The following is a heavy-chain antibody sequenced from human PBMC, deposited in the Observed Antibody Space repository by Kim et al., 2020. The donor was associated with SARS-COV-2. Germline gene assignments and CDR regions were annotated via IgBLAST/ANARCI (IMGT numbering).Heavy chain of an antibody. CDR3: AKDRGDIVLMVYAMGKVDY. D-gene: IGHD2-8*01. J-gene: IGHJ4*02. V-gene: IGHV3-30*18. Sequence: GGSLRLSCAASGFTFSSYGMHWVRKAPGKGLEWVAVISYDGSNKYYADSVKGRFTISRDNSKNTLYLQMNSLRAEDTAVYYCAKDRGDIVLMVYAMGKVDYWGQGTLVTVSS. CDR2: ISYDGSNK. CDR1: GFTFSSYG.